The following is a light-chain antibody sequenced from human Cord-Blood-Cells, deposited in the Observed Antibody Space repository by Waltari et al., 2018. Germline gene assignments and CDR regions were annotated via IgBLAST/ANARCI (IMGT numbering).Light chain of an antibody. CDR2: DVS. CDR1: IRDVGGYNY. J-gene: IGLJ1*01. Sequence: QSALTQPRSVSGSPGPSVTISCTGTIRDVGGYNYGSWYQQHPGKAPNLMIYDVSKRPSGVPDRFSGSKSGNTASLTISGLQAEDEADYYCCSYAGSYTYYVFGTGTKVTVL. CDR3: CSYAGSYTYYV. V-gene: IGLV2-11*01.